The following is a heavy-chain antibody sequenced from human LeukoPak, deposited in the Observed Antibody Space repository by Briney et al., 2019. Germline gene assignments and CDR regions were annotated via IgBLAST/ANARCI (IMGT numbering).Heavy chain of an antibody. J-gene: IGHJ5*02. D-gene: IGHD5-18*01. V-gene: IGHV1-69*13. CDR2: IIPIFGTA. Sequence: SVKVSCKASGGSLSSYVVFWVRQAPGQGLEWMGGIIPIFGTANYAQKFQGRVTITADESTSTAYMELSSLRSEDTAVYYCARGFEGEIQMNWFDPWGQGTLVTVSS. CDR1: GGSLSSYV. CDR3: ARGFEGEIQMNWFDP.